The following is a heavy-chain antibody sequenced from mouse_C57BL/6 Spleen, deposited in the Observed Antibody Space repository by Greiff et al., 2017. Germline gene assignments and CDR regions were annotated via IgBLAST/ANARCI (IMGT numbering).Heavy chain of an antibody. D-gene: IGHD4-1*01. Sequence: VKLVESGPGLVQPSQSLSITCTVSGFSLTSYGVHWVRQSPGKGLEWLGVIWSGGSTDYNAAFISRLSISKDNSKSQVFFKMNSLQADDTAIYYWARKTDWDVGYFDYWGQGTTLTVSS. CDR3: ARKTDWDVGYFDY. J-gene: IGHJ2*01. V-gene: IGHV2-2*01. CDR2: IWSGGST. CDR1: GFSLTSYG.